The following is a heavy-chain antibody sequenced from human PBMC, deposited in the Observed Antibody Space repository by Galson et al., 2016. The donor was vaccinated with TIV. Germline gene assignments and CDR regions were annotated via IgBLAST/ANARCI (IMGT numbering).Heavy chain of an antibody. J-gene: IGHJ4*02. CDR3: ATVNTNSRKYFDY. Sequence: ETLSLTCSVSGGSVSRYYWSWVRQSPGKGLEWIGRIFADGTTTYNPSLKSRVAISVDTSRRQFSLRLRSVTAADTALYYCATVNTNSRKYFDYWGQGIQVTVS. CDR1: GGSVSRYY. CDR2: IFADGTT. D-gene: IGHD5-18*01. V-gene: IGHV4-4*07.